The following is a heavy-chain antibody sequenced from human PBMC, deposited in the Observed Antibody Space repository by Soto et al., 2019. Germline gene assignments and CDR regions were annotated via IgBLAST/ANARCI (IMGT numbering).Heavy chain of an antibody. J-gene: IGHJ6*02. D-gene: IGHD1-1*01. CDR3: ARAGTRPYFYFGMDV. Sequence: GGSLRLSCAASGFTVSNNYMSWVCQAPGEGLERVSVVYSGGTSYYADSVKRRFTISRDISKNTLYLQMNSLGAEVSAVHYCARAGTRPYFYFGMDVWGQGTKVPVSS. CDR1: GFTVSNNY. V-gene: IGHV3-53*01. CDR2: VYSGGTS.